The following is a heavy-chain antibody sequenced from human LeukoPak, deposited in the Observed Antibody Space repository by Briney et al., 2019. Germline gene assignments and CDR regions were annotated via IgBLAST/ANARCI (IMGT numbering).Heavy chain of an antibody. CDR1: GFIFSDYY. D-gene: IGHD3-9*01. J-gene: IGHJ4*02. V-gene: IGHV3-11*05. CDR3: ARGFGSFDWLWEH. CDR2: ISGDTTYR. Sequence: GGSLRLSCAASGFIFSDYYMSWIRQAPGRGLEWVSYISGDTTYRSYADSVKGRFTVSRDNAQNSLYLQMDSLRAEDTAIYYCARGFGSFDWLWEHWGRGTLVTVSS.